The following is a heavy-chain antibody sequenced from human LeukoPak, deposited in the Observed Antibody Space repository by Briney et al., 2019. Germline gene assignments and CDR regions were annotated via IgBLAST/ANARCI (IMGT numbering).Heavy chain of an antibody. J-gene: IGHJ6*03. CDR2: ISSSSSTI. V-gene: IGHV3-48*01. CDR3: ARTKYSSGWYGGYYYYYMDV. D-gene: IGHD6-19*01. CDR1: GFTFSSCS. Sequence: GGSLRLSCAASGFTFSSCSMNWVRQAPGKGLEWVSYISSSSSTIYYADSVKGRFTISRDNAKNSLYLQMNSLRAEDTAVYYCARTKYSSGWYGGYYYYYMDVWGKGTTVTVSS.